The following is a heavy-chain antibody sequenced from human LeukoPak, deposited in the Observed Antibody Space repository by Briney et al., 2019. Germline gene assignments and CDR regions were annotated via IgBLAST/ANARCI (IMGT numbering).Heavy chain of an antibody. J-gene: IGHJ3*02. CDR2: INSGGDAT. D-gene: IGHD2-21*01. Sequence: PGGSLRLSCAASGFSFSAYTMSWVRQAPGKGPEWVSAINSGGDATSYADSERVRFPISTDNSKNTLYLQMNRLSAEDTAVYSCAKAAVIIGLAAFDTWGQGTMVTVSS. CDR3: AKAAVIIGLAAFDT. V-gene: IGHV3-23*01. CDR1: GFSFSAYT.